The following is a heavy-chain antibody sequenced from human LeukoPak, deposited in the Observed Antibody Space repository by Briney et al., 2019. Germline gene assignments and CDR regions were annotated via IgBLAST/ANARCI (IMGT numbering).Heavy chain of an antibody. V-gene: IGHV3-48*03. CDR1: GFTFISYE. Sequence: GGSLRLSCAASGFTFISYEMNWVRQAPGKGLEWVSYISSSGSIIYYADSAKGRFTVSRDNAKNSLYLQMNSLRAEDTAVYYCAELGITMIGGVWGKGTTVTISS. CDR2: ISSSGSII. CDR3: AELGITMIGGV. D-gene: IGHD3-10*02. J-gene: IGHJ6*04.